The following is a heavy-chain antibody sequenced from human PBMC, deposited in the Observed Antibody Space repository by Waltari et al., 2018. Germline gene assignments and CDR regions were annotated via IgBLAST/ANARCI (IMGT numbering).Heavy chain of an antibody. J-gene: IGHJ4*02. D-gene: IGHD2-8*02. CDR1: GYTFTSYG. Sequence: QVQLVQSGAEVKKPGASVKVSCKASGYTFTSYGISWVRQAPGQGLEWMGRISAYNGNTNYVQKLQGRVTMTTDTSTRTSYMELRSLRADDTAVYYCARSLPVVYAIGYWGQGTLVTVSS. CDR3: ARSLPVVYAIGY. CDR2: ISAYNGNT. V-gene: IGHV1-18*01.